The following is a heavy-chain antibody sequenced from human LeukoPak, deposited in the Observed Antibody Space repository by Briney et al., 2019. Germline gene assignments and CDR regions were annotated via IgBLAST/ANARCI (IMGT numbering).Heavy chain of an antibody. V-gene: IGHV1-18*01. J-gene: IGHJ4*02. CDR3: ARALLWFGEPSHIDY. CDR1: GYTFTSYG. CDR2: ITAYNDNT. D-gene: IGHD3-10*01. Sequence: ASVKVSCKASGYTFTSYGISWARQAPGQGLEWMGWITAYNDNTNYAQKLQGRVTMTTDTSTSTAYMERRSLRSDDTAVYYCARALLWFGEPSHIDYWGQGTLVTASS.